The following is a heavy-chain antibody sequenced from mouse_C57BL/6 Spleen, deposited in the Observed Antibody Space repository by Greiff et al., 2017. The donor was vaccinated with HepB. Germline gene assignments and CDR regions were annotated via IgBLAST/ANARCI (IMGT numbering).Heavy chain of an antibody. V-gene: IGHV5-9*01. CDR2: ISGGGGNT. J-gene: IGHJ4*01. CDR1: GFTFSSYT. CDR3: ARAPGYAMDY. Sequence: EVMLVESGGGLVKPGGSLKLSCAASGFTFSSYTMSWVRQTPEKRLEWVATISGGGGNTYYPDSVKGRFTISRDNAKNTLCMQLSSLTSADSAVYYCARAPGYAMDYWGQGTSVTVSS.